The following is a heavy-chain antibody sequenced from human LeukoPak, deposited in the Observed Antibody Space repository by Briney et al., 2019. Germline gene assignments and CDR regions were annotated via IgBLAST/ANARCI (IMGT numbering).Heavy chain of an antibody. CDR1: GFTFSSYA. V-gene: IGHV3-30-3*01. CDR2: ISYDGSNK. CDR3: ARGGITVVTPASY. D-gene: IGHD4-23*01. Sequence: PGGSLRLSCAASGFTFSSYAMHWVRQAPGKGLEWVAVISYDGSNKYYADSVKGRFTISRDNSKNTLYLQMNGLRAEDTAVYYCARGGITVVTPASYWGQGTLVTVSS. J-gene: IGHJ4*02.